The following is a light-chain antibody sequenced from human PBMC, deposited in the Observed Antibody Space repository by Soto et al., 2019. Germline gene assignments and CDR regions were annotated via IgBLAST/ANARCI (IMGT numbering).Light chain of an antibody. J-gene: IGLJ1*01. CDR1: GSDVGGYNL. V-gene: IGLV2-23*01. CDR2: EGT. CDR3: CSYGGSIYV. Sequence: HSALTQPASVSGSPGQSITISCTGTGSDVGGYNLVSWYQQHPGKAPKLIIYEGTKRPSGVSNRFSGSKSGNTASLTISCLLTANEAHYYCCSYGGSIYVFVTGTKVTVL.